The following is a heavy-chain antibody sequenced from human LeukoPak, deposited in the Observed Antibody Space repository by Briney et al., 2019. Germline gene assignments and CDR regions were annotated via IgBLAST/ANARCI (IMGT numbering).Heavy chain of an antibody. V-gene: IGHV3-7*01. Sequence: GGSLRLSCAASGFTFNSYWMSWVRQTPGKGLEWVANIRPDGSEEQYVDPTKGRFSISRDNAQNSVYLQMNSLRAEDTAVYYCARGSFNYYDSSGYSPFDYWGQGTLVTVSS. CDR1: GFTFNSYW. J-gene: IGHJ4*02. CDR2: IRPDGSEE. CDR3: ARGSFNYYDSSGYSPFDY. D-gene: IGHD3-22*01.